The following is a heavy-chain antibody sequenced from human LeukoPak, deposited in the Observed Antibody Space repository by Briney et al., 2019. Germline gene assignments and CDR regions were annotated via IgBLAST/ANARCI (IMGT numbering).Heavy chain of an antibody. CDR1: GLTFDDYA. CDR2: ISWNSGSI. V-gene: IGHV3-9*01. CDR3: AKGPYYYGSGRPNYYYYGMDV. J-gene: IGHJ6*02. Sequence: GGSLGLSCAASGLTFDDYAMHWVRQAPGKGLEWVSGISWNSGSIGYADSVKGRFTISRDNAKNSLYLQMNSLRAEDTALYYCAKGPYYYGSGRPNYYYYGMDVWGQGTTVTVSS. D-gene: IGHD3-10*01.